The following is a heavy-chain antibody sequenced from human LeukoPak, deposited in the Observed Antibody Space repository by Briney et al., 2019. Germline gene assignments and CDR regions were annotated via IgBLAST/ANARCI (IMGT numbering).Heavy chain of an antibody. CDR2: TYYRAKWYY. Sequence: SQTLSLTCAISGDSVSSISVAWNWIRQSPSRGLEWLGRTYYRAKWYYEYAVSVKSRINISPDTSKNQFSLQLTSVTPEDTAVYYCSLARSEYHYGMDVWGQGTTVTVSS. V-gene: IGHV6-1*01. CDR1: GDSVSSISVA. J-gene: IGHJ6*02. CDR3: SLARSEYHYGMDV.